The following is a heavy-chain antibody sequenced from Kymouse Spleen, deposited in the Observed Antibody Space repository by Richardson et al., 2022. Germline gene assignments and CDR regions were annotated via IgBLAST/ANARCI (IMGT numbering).Heavy chain of an antibody. CDR1: GFTFSSYG. J-gene: IGHJ6*02. CDR3: AREGSGSYYYYYYGMDV. V-gene: IGHV3-33*01. D-gene: IGHD1-26*01. CDR2: IWYDGSNK. Sequence: QVQLVESGGGVVQPGRSLRLSCAASGFTFSSYGMHWVRQAPGKGLEWVAVIWYDGSNKYYADSVKGRFTISRDNSKNTLYLQMNSLRAEDTAVYYCAREGSGSYYYYYYGMDVWGQGTTVTVSS.